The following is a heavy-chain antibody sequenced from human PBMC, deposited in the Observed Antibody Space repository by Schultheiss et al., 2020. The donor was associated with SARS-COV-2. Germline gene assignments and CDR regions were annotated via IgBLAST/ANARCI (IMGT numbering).Heavy chain of an antibody. CDR1: GGSISSGDYY. V-gene: IGHV4-39*01. CDR3: ARLGMTYCGGDCYSGAFDI. D-gene: IGHD2-21*02. CDR2: IYYSGST. Sequence: SQTLSLTCTVSGGSISSGDYYWGWIRQPPGKGLEWIGSIYYSGSTYYNPSLKSRVTISVDTSKNQFSLKLSSVTAADTAVYYCARLGMTYCGGDCYSGAFDIWGQGTMVTVSS. J-gene: IGHJ3*02.